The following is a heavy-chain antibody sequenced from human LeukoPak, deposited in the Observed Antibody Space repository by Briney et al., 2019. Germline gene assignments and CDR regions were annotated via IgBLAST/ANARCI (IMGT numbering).Heavy chain of an antibody. CDR1: GYTFTSYD. J-gene: IGHJ6*03. CDR2: MNPNSGNT. D-gene: IGHD1-14*01. CDR3: ARGPPSGEDYYYMDV. V-gene: IGHV1-8*01. Sequence: ASVKVSCKASGYTFTSYDINWARQATGQGLEWMGWMNPNSGNTGYAQKFQGRVTMTRNTSISTAYMELSSLRSEDTAVYYCARGPPSGEDYYYMDVWGKGTTVTVSS.